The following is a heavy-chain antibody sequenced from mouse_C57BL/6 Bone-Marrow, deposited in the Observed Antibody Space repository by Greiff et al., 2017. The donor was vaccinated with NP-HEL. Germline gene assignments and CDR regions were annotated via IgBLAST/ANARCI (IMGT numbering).Heavy chain of an antibody. D-gene: IGHD1-1*01. CDR1: GYAFSSYW. CDR2: IYPGDGDT. V-gene: IGHV1-80*01. CDR3: ARRYYYGSSYRGWYFDV. J-gene: IGHJ1*03. Sequence: QVQLKESGAELVKPGASVKISCKASGYAFSSYWMNWVKQRPGKGLEWIGQIYPGDGDTNYNGKFKGKATLTADKSSSTAYMQLSSLTSEDSAVYFCARRYYYGSSYRGWYFDVWGTGTTVTVSS.